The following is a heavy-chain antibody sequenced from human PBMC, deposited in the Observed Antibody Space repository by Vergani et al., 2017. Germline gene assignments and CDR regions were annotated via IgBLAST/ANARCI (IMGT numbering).Heavy chain of an antibody. J-gene: IGHJ6*02. Sequence: QVQLQESGPGLVKPSETLSLTCTVSGGSISSYYWSWIRQPPGKGLEWGWYIYYSGSTNYNPSLKSRVTITVDKPKNQFSLKLRSVTAADTAAYYCARDHCYGGYCYYYYGMDVWGQGTTVTVSS. CDR1: GGSISSYY. D-gene: IGHD4-23*01. V-gene: IGHV4-59*12. CDR2: IYYSGST. CDR3: ARDHCYGGYCYYYYGMDV.